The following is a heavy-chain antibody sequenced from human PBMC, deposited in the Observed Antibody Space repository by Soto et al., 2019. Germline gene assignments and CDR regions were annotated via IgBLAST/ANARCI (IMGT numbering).Heavy chain of an antibody. D-gene: IGHD5-18*01. CDR1: GFTFSSYA. J-gene: IGHJ3*02. Sequence: EVQLLESGGGLVQPGGSRRLSCAASGFTFSSYAMSWVRQAPGKGLEWVSGISASGGSTYYAGSVKGRFTISRDRSKSTLYLQMNRLRAEDTALYYCAKVTYSYAHGAFDMWGQGTKVTVSA. CDR3: AKVTYSYAHGAFDM. CDR2: ISASGGST. V-gene: IGHV3-23*01.